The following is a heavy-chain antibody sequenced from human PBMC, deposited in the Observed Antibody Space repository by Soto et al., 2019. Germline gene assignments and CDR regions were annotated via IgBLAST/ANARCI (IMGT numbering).Heavy chain of an antibody. D-gene: IGHD6-19*01. CDR2: INPSGGST. V-gene: IGHV1-46*03. J-gene: IGHJ3*02. Sequence: ASLKVSCKAPGDTFTSYYMHWVRQAPGQGLEWMGIINPSGGSTSYAQKFQGRVTMTRDTSTSTVYMELSSLRSEDTAVYYCARGSGWTDAFDIWGQGTMVTVSS. CDR1: GDTFTSYY. CDR3: ARGSGWTDAFDI.